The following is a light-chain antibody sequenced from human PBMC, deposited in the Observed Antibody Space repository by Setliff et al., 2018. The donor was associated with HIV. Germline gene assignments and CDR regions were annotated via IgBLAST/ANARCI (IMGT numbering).Light chain of an antibody. CDR3: QVWDSSSGLDV. Sequence: SYELAQPPSVSVAPGKTARITCGGNNIGGKSVHWYQQKPGQAPVLVIYYDSDRPSGIPERFSGSNSGNTATLTITRVEAGEEADYYCQVWDSSSGLDVFGTGTKSPS. J-gene: IGLJ1*01. CDR2: YDS. V-gene: IGLV3-21*04. CDR1: NIGGKS.